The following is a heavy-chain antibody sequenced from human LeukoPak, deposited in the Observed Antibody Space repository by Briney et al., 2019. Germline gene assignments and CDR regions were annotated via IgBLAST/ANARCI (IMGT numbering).Heavy chain of an antibody. CDR1: GFTFSDYW. CDR2: IKEDGSEK. Sequence: PGGSLRLSCAASGFTFSDYWMSWVRQTPGKGLESMANIKEDGSEKSYVDSVKGRFTISRDNAKNSLYLQMISLRAEDTAVYYCARTYLQDNSGYRPSDYWGQGTLVTVAS. D-gene: IGHD3-22*01. CDR3: ARTYLQDNSGYRPSDY. V-gene: IGHV3-7*05. J-gene: IGHJ4*02.